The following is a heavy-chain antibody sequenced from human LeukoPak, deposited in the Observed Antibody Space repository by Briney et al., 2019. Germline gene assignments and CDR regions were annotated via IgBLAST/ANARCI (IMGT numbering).Heavy chain of an antibody. Sequence: ASVKVSCKASGYTFTNYYMHWVRQAPGQGLEWMAIINPSGGTTTYAQKFQGRVTMSRDTSTGTVYMQLSSLTSEDTAVYYCARGSFSHYYHFDFWGQGTLVTVSS. V-gene: IGHV1-46*01. D-gene: IGHD1-26*01. CDR3: ARGSFSHYYHFDF. J-gene: IGHJ4*02. CDR1: GYTFTNYY. CDR2: INPSGGTT.